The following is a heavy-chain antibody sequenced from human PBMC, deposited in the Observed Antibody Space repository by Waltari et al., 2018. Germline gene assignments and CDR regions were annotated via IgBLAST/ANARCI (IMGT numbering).Heavy chain of an antibody. Sequence: EVPLVESGGGLVQPARSLRLSCAASGFPFAYYALHWFRPAPGKGLECVSGISWNSGSIGYADSVKGRFTISRDNAKNSLYLQMNSLRAEDMALYYCAKGRGDLDAFDIWGQGTMVTVSS. J-gene: IGHJ3*02. CDR1: GFPFAYYA. V-gene: IGHV3-9*03. CDR2: ISWNSGSI. D-gene: IGHD2-21*02. CDR3: AKGRGDLDAFDI.